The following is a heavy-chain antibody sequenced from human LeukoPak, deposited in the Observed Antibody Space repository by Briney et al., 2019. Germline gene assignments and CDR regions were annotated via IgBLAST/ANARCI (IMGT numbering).Heavy chain of an antibody. CDR3: ARGTGITMIVAH. CDR1: GYTFTGSY. D-gene: IGHD3-22*01. J-gene: IGHJ4*02. Sequence: ASLKVSCKASGYTFTGSYIHWVRQAPGQGLEWMGWINPNSGGTNYAQKFQGRVTMTRDTSISTAYMELSRLRPADMAVYYCARGTGITMIVAHWGQGTLVTVSS. V-gene: IGHV1-2*02. CDR2: INPNSGGT.